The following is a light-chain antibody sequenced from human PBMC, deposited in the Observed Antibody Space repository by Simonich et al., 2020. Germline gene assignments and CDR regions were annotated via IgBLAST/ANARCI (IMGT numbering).Light chain of an antibody. CDR1: SSDVGGYNY. V-gene: IGLV2-14*03. J-gene: IGLJ2*01. CDR3: SSYTSSSTVV. Sequence: SALTQPASVSGSPGQSITISCTVTSSDVGGYNYVSWYQQHPGNAPKRMIYDVSTRPTGVSNCFSGSKSGNTATLTTSGLQAEDEDDYYYSSYTSSSTVVFGGGTKLTVL. CDR2: DVS.